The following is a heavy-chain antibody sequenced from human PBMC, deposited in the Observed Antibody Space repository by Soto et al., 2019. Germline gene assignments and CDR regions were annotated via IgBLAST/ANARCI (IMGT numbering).Heavy chain of an antibody. Sequence: QVQLVQSGAEVKKPGSSVKVSCKASGGTFSSYAISWVRQAPGQGLEWMGGIIPIFGTANYAQKFQGRVTITADESTSTAYMELSSLRSEDTAVYYCARDPPLQYPYSYYGMDVWGQGTTVTVSS. V-gene: IGHV1-69*12. CDR2: IIPIFGTA. CDR1: GGTFSSYA. CDR3: ARDPPLQYPYSYYGMDV. J-gene: IGHJ6*02. D-gene: IGHD4-4*01.